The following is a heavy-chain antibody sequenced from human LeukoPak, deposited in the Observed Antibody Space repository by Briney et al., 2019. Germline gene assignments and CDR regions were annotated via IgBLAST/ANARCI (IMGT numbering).Heavy chain of an antibody. CDR1: GFTFSSYG. J-gene: IGHJ5*02. CDR2: ISYDGSNK. CDR3: AKAHYDILTGFGNVGFDP. V-gene: IGHV3-30*18. D-gene: IGHD3-9*01. Sequence: GGSLRLSCAASGFTFSSYGMHWVRQAPGKGLEWVAVISYDGSNKYYADSVKGRFTISRDNSKNTLYLQMNSLRAEDTAVYYCAKAHYDILTGFGNVGFDPWGQGTLVTVSS.